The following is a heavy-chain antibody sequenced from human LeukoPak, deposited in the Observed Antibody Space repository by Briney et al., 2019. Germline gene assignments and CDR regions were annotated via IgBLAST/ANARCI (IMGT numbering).Heavy chain of an antibody. CDR1: GGTFSSYA. CDR2: IIPIFGTA. J-gene: IGHJ4*02. V-gene: IGHV1-69*05. CDR3: GRATAPMTTVTYFVY. D-gene: IGHD4-17*01. Sequence: SVKVSCKASGGTFSSYAISWVRQAPGQGLEWMGGIIPIFGTANYAQKFQGRVTITTDESTSTAYMELSSLRSEDTAVYYCGRATAPMTTVTYFVYWGQGTLVTVSS.